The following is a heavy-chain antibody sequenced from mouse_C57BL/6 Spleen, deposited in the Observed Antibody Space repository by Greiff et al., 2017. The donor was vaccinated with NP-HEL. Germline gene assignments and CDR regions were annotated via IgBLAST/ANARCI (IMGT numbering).Heavy chain of an antibody. V-gene: IGHV5-4*01. J-gene: IGHJ3*01. D-gene: IGHD1-1*01. CDR1: GFTFSSYA. Sequence: EVMLVESGGGLVKPGGSLKLSCAASGFTFSSYAMSWVRQTPEKRLEWVATISDGGSYTYYPDNVKGRFTISRDNAKNNLYLQMSHLKYEDTAMYYCARERDYGSTPGFAYWGQGTLVTVSA. CDR3: ARERDYGSTPGFAY. CDR2: ISDGGSYT.